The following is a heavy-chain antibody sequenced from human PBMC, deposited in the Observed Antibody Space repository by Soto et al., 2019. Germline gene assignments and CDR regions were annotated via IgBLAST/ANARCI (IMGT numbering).Heavy chain of an antibody. Sequence: GGSLRLSCAASGFTFSSYAMSWVRQAPGKGLEWVSAISGSGGSTYYADSVKGRFTISRDNSKNTLYLQMNSLRAEDTAVYYCAKDIPDYDFWSGSLDYWGQGTLVTVSS. D-gene: IGHD3-3*01. J-gene: IGHJ4*02. CDR1: GFTFSSYA. CDR2: ISGSGGST. CDR3: AKDIPDYDFWSGSLDY. V-gene: IGHV3-23*01.